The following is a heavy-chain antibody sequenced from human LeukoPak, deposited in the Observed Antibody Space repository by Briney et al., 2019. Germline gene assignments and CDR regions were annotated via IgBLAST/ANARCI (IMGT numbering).Heavy chain of an antibody. CDR1: GFIFSRYW. CDR2: INRDESER. D-gene: IGHD3-9*01. Sequence: GGSLRLSCATSGFIFSRYWMSWVRQAPGKGLEWVANINRDESERNYVDSVKGRFTISRDNAKNSLYPQMNSLRAEDTAVYYCARDPPYYDILTGWAPSYYFDYWGQGTLVTVSS. CDR3: ARDPPYYDILTGWAPSYYFDY. J-gene: IGHJ4*02. V-gene: IGHV3-7*01.